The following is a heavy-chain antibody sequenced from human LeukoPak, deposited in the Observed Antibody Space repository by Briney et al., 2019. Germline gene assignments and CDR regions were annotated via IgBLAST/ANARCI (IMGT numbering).Heavy chain of an antibody. CDR1: GVPFNYYG. V-gene: IGHV3-33*01. D-gene: IGHD2-2*01. CDR3: VRDGCLTSTGCYVYNWFDP. Sequence: PGGSLRLSCTASGVPFNYYGMHWVRQAPGKGLEWLAVIYYDGSIEYYADSVKGRFTVSRDNSKNTLYLQMNSLRAEDTAVYYCVRDGCLTSTGCYVYNWFDPWGQGTLVTVPS. J-gene: IGHJ5*02. CDR2: IYYDGSIE.